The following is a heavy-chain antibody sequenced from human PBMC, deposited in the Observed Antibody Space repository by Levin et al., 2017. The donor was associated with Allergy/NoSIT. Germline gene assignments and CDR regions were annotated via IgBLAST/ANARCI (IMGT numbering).Heavy chain of an antibody. D-gene: IGHD3-16*01. Sequence: SETLSLTCIVPGASMSSYYWSWIRQPPGKGLEWIGYIYYSGNTYYNPSLKSRLTTSVDTSKNKFSLKLSSVTAADTAVYYCARRRFETGDYFDYWGQGTLVSVSS. CDR1: GASMSSYY. CDR2: IYYSGNT. V-gene: IGHV4-59*01. J-gene: IGHJ4*02. CDR3: ARRRFETGDYFDY.